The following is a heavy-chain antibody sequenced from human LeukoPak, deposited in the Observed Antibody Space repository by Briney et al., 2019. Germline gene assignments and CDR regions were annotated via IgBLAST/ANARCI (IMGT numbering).Heavy chain of an antibody. Sequence: PGGSLRLSCAASEFSVGSNYMTWVRQAPGKGLEWVSLIYSGGSTYYADSVKGRFTISRDNSKNTLYLPMNSLRAEDTAVYYCAGTSRYWGQGTLVTVSS. V-gene: IGHV3-66*01. CDR3: AGTSRY. J-gene: IGHJ4*02. CDR1: EFSVGSNY. CDR2: IYSGGST.